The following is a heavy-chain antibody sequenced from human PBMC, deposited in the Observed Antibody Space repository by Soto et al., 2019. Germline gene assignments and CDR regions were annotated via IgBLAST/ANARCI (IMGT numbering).Heavy chain of an antibody. V-gene: IGHV3-66*01. J-gene: IGHJ4*02. CDR2: IYSGGNT. D-gene: IGHD4-17*01. Sequence: QAPGKGLEWVSVIYSGGNTYYADSVKGRFTISRDNSKNTLYLQMNSLRAEDTAAYYCARAPTTVTPFDYWVQGTLVTVSS. CDR3: ARAPTTVTPFDY.